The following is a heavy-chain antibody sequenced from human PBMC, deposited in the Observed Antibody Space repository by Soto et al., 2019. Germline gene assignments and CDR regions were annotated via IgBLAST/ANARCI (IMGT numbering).Heavy chain of an antibody. V-gene: IGHV4-39*01. J-gene: IGHJ3*02. D-gene: IGHD3-22*01. CDR2: IYYSGST. Sequence: SETLSLTCTVSGGSISSSSYYWGWIRQPPGKGLEWIGSIYYSGSTYYNPSLKSRVTISVDTSKNQFSLKLSSVTAADTAVYYCARSCGDYYDSSVYAFDRWGQGTMVTVS. CDR1: GGSISSSSYY. CDR3: ARSCGDYYDSSVYAFDR.